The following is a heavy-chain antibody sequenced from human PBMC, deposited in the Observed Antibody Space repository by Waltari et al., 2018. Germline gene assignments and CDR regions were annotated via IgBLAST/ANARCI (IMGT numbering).Heavy chain of an antibody. Sequence: EVQLLESGGGLVQPGGSLRLSCAASGFTFSSHAMSWVRQAPGKGLEWVSAISGSGGSKYYPDSVKGLFTISGNNSNNTLYLQMNSLRAEDTAVYYCAYSPPDVGIWGKGTTVTVSS. J-gene: IGHJ6*04. CDR3: AYSPPDVGI. CDR2: ISGSGGSK. D-gene: IGHD2-21*01. CDR1: GFTFSSHA. V-gene: IGHV3-23*01.